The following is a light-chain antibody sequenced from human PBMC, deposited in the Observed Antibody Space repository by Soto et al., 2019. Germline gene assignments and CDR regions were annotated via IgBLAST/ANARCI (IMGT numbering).Light chain of an antibody. Sequence: SYELTQPPSVSVSPGQTASITCSGDKVGKKYVCWYQQKAGQSPVLVIYQDVKRPSGIPERFSGSNSGNTATLTISETQGVDEADYYCQAWDDSTRVFETGTKLTVL. J-gene: IGLJ1*01. CDR3: QAWDDSTRV. CDR2: QDV. CDR1: KVGKKY. V-gene: IGLV3-1*01.